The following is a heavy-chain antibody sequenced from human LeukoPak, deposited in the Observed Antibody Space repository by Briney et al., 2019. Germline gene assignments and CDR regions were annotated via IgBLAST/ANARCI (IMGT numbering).Heavy chain of an antibody. J-gene: IGHJ4*02. D-gene: IGHD2-15*01. Sequence: GGSLRLSCAASGCTFSTYAMNWVRQAPGKGVEGVSSISGSATSIFYADSVKGRFTVSRDNAKNSLYLQMNSLRAEDTAVYYCASRYCTDSNCYSFDYWGQGTLVTVSS. CDR3: ASRYCTDSNCYSFDY. CDR2: ISGSATSI. V-gene: IGHV3-21*01. CDR1: GCTFSTYA.